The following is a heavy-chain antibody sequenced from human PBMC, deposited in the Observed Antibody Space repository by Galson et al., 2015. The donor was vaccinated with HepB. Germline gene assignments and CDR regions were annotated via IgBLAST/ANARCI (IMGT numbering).Heavy chain of an antibody. CDR3: TLDYGSGSYRAGYYYYGMDV. CDR1: GFTFGDYA. CDR2: IRSKAYGGTT. V-gene: IGHV3-49*03. Sequence: SLRLSCAASGFTFGDYAMSWFRQAPGKGLEWVGFIRSKAYGGTTEYAASVKGRFTISRDDSKSIAYLQMNSLKTEDTAVYYCTLDYGSGSYRAGYYYYGMDVWGQGTTVTVSS. J-gene: IGHJ6*02. D-gene: IGHD3-10*01.